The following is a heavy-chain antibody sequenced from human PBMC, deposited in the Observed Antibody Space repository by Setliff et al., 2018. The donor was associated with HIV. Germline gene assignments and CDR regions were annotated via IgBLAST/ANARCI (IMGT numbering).Heavy chain of an antibody. CDR3: ARQRHGGAGAHDY. CDR2: TYYSGST. CDR1: GGSISTSNW. J-gene: IGHJ4*02. D-gene: IGHD3-16*01. V-gene: IGHV4-28*01. Sequence: SLTCTVSGGSISTSNWWGWIRQTPGKGLEWIGYTYYSGSTNYNPSLKSRVTISVDTSKNQFSLKLSSVTAADTAVYYCARQRHGGAGAHDYWGQGTLVTVSS.